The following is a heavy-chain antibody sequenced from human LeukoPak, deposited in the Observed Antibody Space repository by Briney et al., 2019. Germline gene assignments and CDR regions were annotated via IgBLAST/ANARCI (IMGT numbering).Heavy chain of an antibody. J-gene: IGHJ4*02. Sequence: GSLRLSCAASGFYFSTYVMGWVRQAPGKGLEWVAGISGGGGTTFYAGSVQGRFTISRDNSNNTLYLQMNSLRAEDTAVYYCARINDFWSGYSLDYWGQGTLVTVSS. CDR2: ISGGGGTT. CDR3: ARINDFWSGYSLDY. V-gene: IGHV3-23*01. CDR1: GFYFSTYV. D-gene: IGHD3-3*01.